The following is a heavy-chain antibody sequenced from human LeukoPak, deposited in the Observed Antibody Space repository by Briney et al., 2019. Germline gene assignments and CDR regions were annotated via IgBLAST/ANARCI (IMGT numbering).Heavy chain of an antibody. V-gene: IGHV4-38-2*01. Sequence: SETLSLTCAVSGYSISSGYYWGWIRQPPGKGLEWIGSIYHSGSTYYNPSLKSRVTISVDTSKNQFSLKLSSVTAADTAVYYCAGGMVGSTSCFDPWGQGTLVTVSS. J-gene: IGHJ5*02. D-gene: IGHD2-2*01. CDR1: GYSISSGYY. CDR2: IYHSGST. CDR3: AGGMVGSTSCFDP.